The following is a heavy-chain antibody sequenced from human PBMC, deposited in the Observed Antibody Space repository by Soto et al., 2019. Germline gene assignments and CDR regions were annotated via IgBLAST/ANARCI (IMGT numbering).Heavy chain of an antibody. CDR3: AKEVLMGPRYSSRIPNWFDP. V-gene: IGHV3-30*18. J-gene: IGHJ5*02. D-gene: IGHD6-13*01. CDR2: ISYDGSNK. CDR1: GFTFSSYG. Sequence: PGGSLRLSCAASGFTFSSYGMHWVRQAPGKGLEWVAVISYDGSNKYYADSVKGRFTISRDNSKNTLYLQMNSLRAEDTAVYYCAKEVLMGPRYSSRIPNWFDPWGQGTLVTVSS.